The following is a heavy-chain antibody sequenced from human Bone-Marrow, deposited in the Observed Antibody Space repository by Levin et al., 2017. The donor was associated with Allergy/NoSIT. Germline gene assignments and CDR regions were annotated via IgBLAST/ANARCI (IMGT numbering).Heavy chain of an antibody. J-gene: IGHJ5*02. V-gene: IGHV4-59*01. CDR3: ARGFGEEGWFDP. D-gene: IGHD3-10*01. Sequence: GSLRLSCTVSGGSISSYYWSWIRQPPGKGLEWIGYIYYSGSTNYNPSLKSRVTISVDTSKNQFSLKLSSVTAADTAVYYCARGFGEEGWFDPWGQGTLVTVSS. CDR2: IYYSGST. CDR1: GGSISSYY.